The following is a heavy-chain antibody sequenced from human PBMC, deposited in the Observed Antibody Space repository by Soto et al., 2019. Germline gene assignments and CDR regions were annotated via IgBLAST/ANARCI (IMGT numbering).Heavy chain of an antibody. D-gene: IGHD1-26*01. CDR2: IYYDGTA. J-gene: IGHJ4*02. V-gene: IGHV4-59*11. CDR3: AKDQGRIVTATRELDY. Sequence: PSETLSLTCTVSAGSIDTHYWSWIRQPPGKGLEWIGSIYYDGTANSNPSLKSRVAISVDMSNNQFSLSLSSVTAADTAVYYCAKDQGRIVTATRELDYWGQGTLVTVSS. CDR1: AGSIDTHY.